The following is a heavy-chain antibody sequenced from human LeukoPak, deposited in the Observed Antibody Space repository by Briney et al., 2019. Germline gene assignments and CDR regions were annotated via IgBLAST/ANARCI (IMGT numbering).Heavy chain of an antibody. CDR2: ISAYNGNT. Sequence: ASVKVSCKASGYTFTSYGISWVRQAPGQGLEWMGWISAYNGNTNYAQKLQGRVTMTTDISTSTAYMELRSLRSDDTAVYYCARVVGATNRWDWFDPWGQGTLVTVSS. CDR1: GYTFTSYG. V-gene: IGHV1-18*01. CDR3: ARVVGATNRWDWFDP. D-gene: IGHD1-26*01. J-gene: IGHJ5*02.